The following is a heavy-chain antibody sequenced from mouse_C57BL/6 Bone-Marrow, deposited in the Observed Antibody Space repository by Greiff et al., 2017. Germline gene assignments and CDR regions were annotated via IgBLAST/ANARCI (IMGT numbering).Heavy chain of an antibody. D-gene: IGHD1-1*01. V-gene: IGHV1-59*01. CDR1: GYTFTSYW. CDR3: AKGSVTTVVRYFDV. CDR2: IDPSDSYT. J-gene: IGHJ1*03. Sequence: VQLQQPGAELVRPGTSVKLSCKASGYTFTSYWMHWVKQRPGQGLEWIGVIDPSDSYTNYNQKFKGKATLTVDTSSSTAYMQLSSLTSEDSAVYYCAKGSVTTVVRYFDVWGTGTTVTVSS.